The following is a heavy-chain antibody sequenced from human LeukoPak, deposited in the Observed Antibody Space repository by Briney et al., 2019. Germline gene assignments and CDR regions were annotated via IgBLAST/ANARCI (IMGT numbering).Heavy chain of an antibody. J-gene: IGHJ3*02. Sequence: SETLSLTCAVYGGSFSGYYWSWIRQPPGKGLEWIGEINHSGSTNYNPSLKSRTTISVDTPKNQFSLTLSSVTAADTAVYYCARSDGYGLVDIWGQGTMVTVSS. V-gene: IGHV4-34*10. CDR2: INHSGST. CDR1: GGSFSGYY. CDR3: ARSDGYGLVDI. D-gene: IGHD3-10*01.